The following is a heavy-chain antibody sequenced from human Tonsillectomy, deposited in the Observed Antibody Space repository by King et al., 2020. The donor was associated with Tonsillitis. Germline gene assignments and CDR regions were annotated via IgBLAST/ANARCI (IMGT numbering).Heavy chain of an antibody. CDR1: GFTFSSHA. CDR3: ARDSIDYGDYGAFDI. Sequence: VQLVESGGGVVQPGRSLRLSCAASGFTFSSHAMHWVRQAPGKGLEWVAVISYDGSNKYYADSVKGRFTISRDNSKNTLYLQMNSLRAEDTAVYYCARDSIDYGDYGAFDIWGQGTMVTVSS. D-gene: IGHD4-17*01. CDR2: ISYDGSNK. V-gene: IGHV3-30*04. J-gene: IGHJ3*02.